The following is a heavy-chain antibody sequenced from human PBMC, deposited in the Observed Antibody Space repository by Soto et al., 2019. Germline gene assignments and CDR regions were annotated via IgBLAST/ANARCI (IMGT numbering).Heavy chain of an antibody. CDR3: GRGGDTSGYYYYIDY. V-gene: IGHV4-30-2*01. CDR2: IDHSGST. J-gene: IGHJ4*02. Sequence: SETLSLTCAVSGGSISSGGYSWSWIRQPPGKGLECIGYIDHSGSTYYSPSLKSRVTMSVDRSKNQFSLKLSSVTAADTAIYYCGRGGDTSGYYYYIDYWGQGTLVTVSS. CDR1: GGSISSGGYS. D-gene: IGHD3-22*01.